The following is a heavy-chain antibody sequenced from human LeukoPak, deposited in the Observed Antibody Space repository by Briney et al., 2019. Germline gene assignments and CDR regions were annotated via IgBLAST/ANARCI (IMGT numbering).Heavy chain of an antibody. Sequence: PGGSLRLSCAASGFTFSSYAMHWVRQAPGKGLEWVAVISYDGSNKYYADSVKGRFTISRDNSKNTLYLQMNSLRAEDTAVYYCARDGDARGAFDIWGQGTMVTVSS. D-gene: IGHD7-27*01. CDR3: ARDGDARGAFDI. J-gene: IGHJ3*02. CDR1: GFTFSSYA. V-gene: IGHV3-30-3*01. CDR2: ISYDGSNK.